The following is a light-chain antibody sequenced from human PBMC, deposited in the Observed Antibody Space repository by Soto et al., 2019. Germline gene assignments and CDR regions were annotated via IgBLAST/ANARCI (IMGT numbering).Light chain of an antibody. CDR3: QQYGSSPDT. CDR1: QSVSSSY. Sequence: EIVLTQSPGTLSLSPGERATLSCRASQSVSSSYLAWYQQKPGQAPRLLIYGASSRTTGIPDRFSGSGSGTDFNLTISRLEPEDFAVYYCQQYGSSPDTFGQGTELEIK. CDR2: GAS. J-gene: IGKJ2*01. V-gene: IGKV3-20*01.